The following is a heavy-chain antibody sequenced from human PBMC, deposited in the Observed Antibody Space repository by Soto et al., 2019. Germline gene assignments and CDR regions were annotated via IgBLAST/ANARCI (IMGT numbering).Heavy chain of an antibody. D-gene: IGHD5-18*01. CDR2: ISWNSGSI. J-gene: IGHJ6*02. CDR3: AKDIGGYSYGRPRYYYGMDV. Sequence: SLRLSCAASGFTFDDYAMHWVRQAPGQGLEWVSGISWNSGSIGYADSVKGRFTISSDNAKNSLYLQMNSLRAEDTALYYCAKDIGGYSYGRPRYYYGMDVWGQGTTVTVSS. V-gene: IGHV3-9*01. CDR1: GFTFDDYA.